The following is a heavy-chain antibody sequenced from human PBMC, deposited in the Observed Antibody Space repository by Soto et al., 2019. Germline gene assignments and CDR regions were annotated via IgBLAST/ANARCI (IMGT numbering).Heavy chain of an antibody. Sequence: SETLAVTCIVSGGSISSSSYYWGWIRQPPGKGLEWIGSIYYSGSTYYNPSLKSRVTISVDTSKNQFSLKLSSVTAADTAVYYCARRGYSYGPHFDYWGQGTLVTVSS. CDR2: IYYSGST. J-gene: IGHJ4*02. D-gene: IGHD5-18*01. CDR3: ARRGYSYGPHFDY. CDR1: GGSISSSSYY. V-gene: IGHV4-39*01.